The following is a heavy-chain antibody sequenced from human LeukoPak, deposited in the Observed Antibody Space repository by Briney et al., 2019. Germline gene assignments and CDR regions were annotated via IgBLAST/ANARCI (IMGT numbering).Heavy chain of an antibody. CDR1: GFTFDDYG. J-gene: IGHJ6*02. V-gene: IGHV3-20*01. D-gene: IGHD3-10*01. Sequence: GRSLRLSCAASGFTFDDYGMSWVRQAPGKGLEWVSGINWNRGSTGYADSVKGRFTISRDNAKNSLYLQMNSLRAEDTALYHCARGITMVRGVIIHERGNYYYGMDVWGQGTTVTVSS. CDR3: ARGITMVRGVIIHERGNYYYGMDV. CDR2: INWNRGST.